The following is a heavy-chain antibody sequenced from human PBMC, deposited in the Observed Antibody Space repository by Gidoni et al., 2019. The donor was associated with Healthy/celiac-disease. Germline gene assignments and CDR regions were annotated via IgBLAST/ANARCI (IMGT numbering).Heavy chain of an antibody. V-gene: IGHV3-21*01. J-gene: IGHJ4*02. Sequence: EVQLVESGGGLVKPGGSLSLSCAASGFTFSSYSMNWVRQAPGKGLEWVSSISSSSSYIYYADSVKGRFTISRDSAKNSLYLQMNSLRAEYTAVYYCARDRTIFGVVIIPETFDYWGQGTLVTVSS. D-gene: IGHD3-3*01. CDR2: ISSSSSYI. CDR1: GFTFSSYS. CDR3: ARDRTIFGVVIIPETFDY.